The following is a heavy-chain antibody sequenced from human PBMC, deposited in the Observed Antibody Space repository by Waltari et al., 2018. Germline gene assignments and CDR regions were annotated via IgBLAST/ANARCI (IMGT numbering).Heavy chain of an antibody. V-gene: IGHV1-2*02. Sequence: QVQLVQSGAEVKTPGASLKVPCQASGSTSTGSYMHWVRQALGQGLEWMGWINPDSGGTNDAQKFQGRVNMTRDTSISTAYMELSRLRSDDTAVYYCAREYYYDSSGYSPWGQGTLVTVSS. CDR2: INPDSGGT. J-gene: IGHJ5*02. CDR1: GSTSTGSY. D-gene: IGHD3-22*01. CDR3: AREYYYDSSGYSP.